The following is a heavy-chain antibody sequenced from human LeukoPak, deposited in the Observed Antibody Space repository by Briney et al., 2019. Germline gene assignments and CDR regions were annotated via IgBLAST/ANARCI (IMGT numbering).Heavy chain of an antibody. CDR3: ARDTAVAEGAFDI. Sequence: SEALSLTCTVSGGSVSSYYWTWIRQPPGKGLEWIGYIYYSGSTNYNPSLKSRVTISVDTSKNQFSLKLNSVTAADTAVYYCARDTAVAEGAFDIWGQGTMVTVSS. CDR1: GGSVSSYY. CDR2: IYYSGST. V-gene: IGHV4-59*02. D-gene: IGHD6-19*01. J-gene: IGHJ3*02.